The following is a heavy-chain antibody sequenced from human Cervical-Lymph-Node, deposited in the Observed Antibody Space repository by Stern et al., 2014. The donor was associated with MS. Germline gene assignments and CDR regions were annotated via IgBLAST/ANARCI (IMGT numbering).Heavy chain of an antibody. CDR1: GFTFSSFG. CDR2: ISSSSGYM. J-gene: IGHJ6*02. Sequence: EVQLEESGGGLVKPGGSLRLSCAASGFTFSSFGMNWVRQAPGKGLEWVSYISSSSGYMYYADSGKGRFTIARDYAEDSLYLQMNSLRAEDTAVYYCARAQNYYYGMDVWGQGTTVTVSS. V-gene: IGHV3-21*01. CDR3: ARAQNYYYGMDV.